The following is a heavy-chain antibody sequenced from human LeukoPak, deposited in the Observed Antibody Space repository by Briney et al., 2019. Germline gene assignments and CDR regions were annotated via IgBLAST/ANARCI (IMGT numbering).Heavy chain of an antibody. CDR1: GFTFGDYH. CDR2: ISGSGSII. CDR3: ARRSSGWYFGY. J-gene: IGHJ4*02. V-gene: IGHV3-11*01. Sequence: GGSLRLSCAASGFTFGDYHISWLRQAPGKGLEWVSDISGSGSIIYYADSVKGRFTISRDNAKSSLYLQMNSLRAEDTAVYYCARRSSGWYFGYWGQGILITVSS. D-gene: IGHD6-19*01.